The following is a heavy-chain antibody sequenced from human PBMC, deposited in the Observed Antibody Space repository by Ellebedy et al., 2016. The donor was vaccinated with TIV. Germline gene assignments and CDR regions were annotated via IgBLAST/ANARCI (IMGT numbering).Heavy chain of an antibody. V-gene: IGHV4-61*01. CDR3: AKEGYGGNSYYYYYMDV. D-gene: IGHD4-23*01. CDR2: IYYSGIT. CDR1: GGSVSSGSYY. Sequence: SETLSLXXTVSGGSVSSGSYYWSWIRQPPGKGLEWIGHIYYSGITYYNPSLKSRVTISVDTSKNQFSLKLASVTAADTAVYYCAKEGYGGNSYYYYYMDVWGKGTTVTVSS. J-gene: IGHJ6*03.